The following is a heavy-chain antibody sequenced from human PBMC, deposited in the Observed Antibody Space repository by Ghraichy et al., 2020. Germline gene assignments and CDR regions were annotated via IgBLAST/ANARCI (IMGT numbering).Heavy chain of an antibody. J-gene: IGHJ4*02. CDR3: ARGESGLDK. CDR1: GFSITNYW. D-gene: IGHD3-3*01. CDR2: IYGDAFIT. Sequence: GGSLRLSCAASGFSITNYWMYWVRQAPGKGLEWVSHIYGDAFITNYAESVRGRFTISRDVAENSVYLQMSNLRVEDTAVYFCARGESGLDKWGQRILVTVSS. V-gene: IGHV3-74*01.